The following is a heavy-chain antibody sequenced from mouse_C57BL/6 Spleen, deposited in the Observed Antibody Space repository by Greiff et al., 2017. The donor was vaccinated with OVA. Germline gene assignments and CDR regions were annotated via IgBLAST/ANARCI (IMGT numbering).Heavy chain of an antibody. Sequence: QVQLQQSGAELVRPGASVTLSCKASGYTFTDCEMHWVKQTPVHGLEWIGAIDPETGGTAYNQKFKGKAILTADKSSSTAYMELRSLTSEDSAVYYCTRWRNDGYPNFDYWGQGTTLTVSS. J-gene: IGHJ2*01. CDR2: IDPETGGT. V-gene: IGHV1-15*01. CDR3: TRWRNDGYPNFDY. CDR1: GYTFTDCE. D-gene: IGHD2-3*01.